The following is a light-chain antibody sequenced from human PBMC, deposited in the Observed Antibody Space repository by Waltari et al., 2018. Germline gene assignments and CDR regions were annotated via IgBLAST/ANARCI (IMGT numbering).Light chain of an antibody. CDR1: SSDVGGYKF. Sequence: QSALPQPPSASGSPGQSVTTPCTGTSSDVGGYKFVSWYQQHPGRAPKLMIYEVNQRPSGVPDRFSGSKSGNTASLTVSGLQAEDEADYYCSSYAGSNNLVFGTGTKVTVL. V-gene: IGLV2-8*01. J-gene: IGLJ1*01. CDR3: SSYAGSNNLV. CDR2: EVN.